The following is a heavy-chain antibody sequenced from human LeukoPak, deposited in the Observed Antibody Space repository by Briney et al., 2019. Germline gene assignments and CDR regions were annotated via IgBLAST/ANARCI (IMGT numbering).Heavy chain of an antibody. CDR3: ARNISAGVDY. D-gene: IGHD6-19*01. J-gene: IGHJ4*02. CDR2: ITPYNGYA. CDR1: GYTFTSYG. Sequence: ASVKVSCKATGYTFTSYGLSWVRQAPGQGLEWMGWITPYNGYAKYAQKFQGRVSMTTDASTSTAYMKLRSLRSDDTAVYYCARNISAGVDYWGQGTLVTVSS. V-gene: IGHV1-18*01.